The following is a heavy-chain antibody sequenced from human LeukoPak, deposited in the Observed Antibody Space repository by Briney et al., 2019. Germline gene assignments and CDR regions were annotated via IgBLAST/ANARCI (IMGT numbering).Heavy chain of an antibody. D-gene: IGHD3-22*01. Sequence: SQTLSLTCTVSGASIRSGDHHWSWLRQSAGKGLEWIGYIYFSGSRSSNPSLRSRLTISVDMSKNQFSLKLSSMTVADTAIYYCARGGGGYTLYSFDYWGEGALVTVSS. CDR2: IYFSGSR. CDR1: GASIRSGDHH. V-gene: IGHV4-30-4*01. CDR3: ARGGGGYTLYSFDY. J-gene: IGHJ4*02.